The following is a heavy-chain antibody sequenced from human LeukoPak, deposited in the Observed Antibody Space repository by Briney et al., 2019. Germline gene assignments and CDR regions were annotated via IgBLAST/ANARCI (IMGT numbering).Heavy chain of an antibody. V-gene: IGHV3-7*01. CDR1: GFTFSKFW. D-gene: IGHD6-13*01. CDR2: IKEDGREK. Sequence: PGGSLRLSCVASGFTFSKFWMSWVRQTPGKGLEWVANIKEDGREKYHEDSVRGRFAISRDNARNSLFLQMNSLRAEDTAVYYCASIPTLEYSSSWVDYWGQGTLVTVSS. CDR3: ASIPTLEYSSSWVDY. J-gene: IGHJ4*02.